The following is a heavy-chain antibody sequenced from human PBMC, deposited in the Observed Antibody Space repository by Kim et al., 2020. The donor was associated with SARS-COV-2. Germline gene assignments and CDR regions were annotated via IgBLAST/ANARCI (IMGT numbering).Heavy chain of an antibody. D-gene: IGHD6-19*01. CDR1: GYTYFSSYG. Sequence: ASVKVSCKASGYTYFSSYGLSWIRQAPGQGLEWMGWISGSNVNTNSAQKFQGRFTMTTDTSTSTAYMELRSLRPDDTAIYYCAKMIAVAGDVVDIWGQGT. J-gene: IGHJ3*02. V-gene: IGHV1-18*01. CDR3: AKMIAVAGDVVDI. CDR2: ISGSNVNT.